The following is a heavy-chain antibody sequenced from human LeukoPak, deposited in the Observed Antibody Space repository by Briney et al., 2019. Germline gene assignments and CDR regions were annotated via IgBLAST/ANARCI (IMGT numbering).Heavy chain of an antibody. CDR2: VYYSGVT. D-gene: IGHD2-15*01. J-gene: IGHJ4*02. CDR1: GGSTGSDY. Sequence: NPSEALSLTFTVSGGSTGSDYWSWIRQPPGKGLEWIAYVYYSGVTSYNPSLKSRVAISIDTSKNQFSLNLSSVTAADTAVYYCARLSLHCSGGSCYRGAFDSWGQGTLVTVSS. V-gene: IGHV4-59*08. CDR3: ARLSLHCSGGSCYRGAFDS.